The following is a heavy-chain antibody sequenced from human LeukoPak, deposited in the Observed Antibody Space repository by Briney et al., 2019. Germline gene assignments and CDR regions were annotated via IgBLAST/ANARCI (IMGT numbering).Heavy chain of an antibody. CDR2: INAGNGDT. D-gene: IGHD1-1*01. J-gene: IGHJ5*02. CDR3: ARDPIQQLGGPGWFDP. V-gene: IGHV1-3*01. CDR1: GYTFTNYV. Sequence: ASVKVSCKASGYTFTNYVMYWVRQAPGQRLEWMGWINAGNGDTKYSQKFQGRVTITRDTSATTAYMELSSLRSEDTAVYYCARDPIQQLGGPGWFDPWGQGTLVTVSS.